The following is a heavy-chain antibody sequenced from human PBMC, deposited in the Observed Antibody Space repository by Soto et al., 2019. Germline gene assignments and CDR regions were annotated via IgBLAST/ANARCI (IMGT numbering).Heavy chain of an antibody. V-gene: IGHV4-30-4*01. D-gene: IGHD4-4*01. CDR1: GGSISSGDYY. CDR2: IYYSGST. J-gene: IGHJ5*02. CDR3: ARADYSNYRLQLRFDP. Sequence: SETLSLTCTVSGGSISSGDYYWSWIRQPPGKGLEWIGYIYYSGSTYYNPSLKSRVTISVDTSKNQFSLKPSSVTAADTAVYYCARADYSNYRLQLRFDPWGQGTLVTVSS.